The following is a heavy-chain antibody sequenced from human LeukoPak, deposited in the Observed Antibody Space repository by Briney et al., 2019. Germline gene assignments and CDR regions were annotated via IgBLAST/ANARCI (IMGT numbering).Heavy chain of an antibody. J-gene: IGHJ4*02. D-gene: IGHD2-2*02. CDR3: ARGGDKPDCSSTSGYIDY. V-gene: IGHV1-18*01. Sequence: ASVKVSCKASGYTFTSYGISWVRQAPGQGLEWMGWISAYNGNTNYAQTLQGRVTMTTDTSTSTTYMELRSLRSDDTAVYYCARGGDKPDCSSTSGYIDYWGQGTLVTVSS. CDR1: GYTFTSYG. CDR2: ISAYNGNT.